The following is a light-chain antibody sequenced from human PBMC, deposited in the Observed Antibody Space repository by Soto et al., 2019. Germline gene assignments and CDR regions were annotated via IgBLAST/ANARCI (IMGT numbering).Light chain of an antibody. CDR2: GAS. J-gene: IGKJ5*01. V-gene: IGKV3-15*01. Sequence: EIVLTQSPDTLFVSPGESATPSCRASQRVYSNLAWYQQRPGQAPRLLIYGASTRATGVPARFSGRGSGTEFTLTISSLQSEDFAVYYCQQYTNWPPNTFGQGTRLEIK. CDR3: QQYTNWPPNT. CDR1: QRVYSN.